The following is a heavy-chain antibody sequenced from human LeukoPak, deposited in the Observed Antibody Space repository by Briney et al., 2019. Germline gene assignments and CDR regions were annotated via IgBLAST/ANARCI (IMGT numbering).Heavy chain of an antibody. Sequence: PSETLSLTCAVYGGSFSGYYWRWIRQPAGKGLEWIGEINHSGSTNYNPSLKSRVTISVDTSKNQFSLKLSSVTAADTAVYYCARSVYCSGGSCPFDYWGQGTLVTVSS. CDR1: GGSFSGYY. D-gene: IGHD2-15*01. CDR3: ARSVYCSGGSCPFDY. V-gene: IGHV4-34*01. J-gene: IGHJ4*02. CDR2: INHSGST.